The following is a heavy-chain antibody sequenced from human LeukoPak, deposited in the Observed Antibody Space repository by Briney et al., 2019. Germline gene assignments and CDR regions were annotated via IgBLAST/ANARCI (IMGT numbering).Heavy chain of an antibody. Sequence: PSETLSLTCTVSGGSISSSSYYWGWIRQPPGKGLEWIGSIDYSGSTYYNPSLKSRVTISVDTSKNQFSLKLSSVTAADTAVYYCARPKKRPLAVAAGIGYWGQGTLVTVSS. D-gene: IGHD6-19*01. CDR3: ARPKKRPLAVAAGIGY. CDR2: IDYSGST. V-gene: IGHV4-39*01. J-gene: IGHJ4*02. CDR1: GGSISSSSYY.